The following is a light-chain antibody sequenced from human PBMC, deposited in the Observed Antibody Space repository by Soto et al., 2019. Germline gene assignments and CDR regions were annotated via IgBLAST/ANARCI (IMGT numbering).Light chain of an antibody. CDR1: SSNIGSNP. CDR3: AAWDDSLYGHVV. CDR2: SNN. Sequence: QSVLTQPPSASGTPGQRVTISCSGSSSNIGSNPVNWYQQLPGAAPKLLIHSNNQRPSGVPGRFSGSKSGTSASLAISGLQSEDEADYYCAAWDDSLYGHVVFGGGTKLTV. J-gene: IGLJ2*01. V-gene: IGLV1-44*01.